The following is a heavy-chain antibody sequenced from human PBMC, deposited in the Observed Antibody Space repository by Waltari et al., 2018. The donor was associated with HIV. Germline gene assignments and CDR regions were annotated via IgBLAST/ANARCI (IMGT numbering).Heavy chain of an antibody. CDR2: LDTENDET. J-gene: IGHJ4*02. Sequence: QVQLVQSGGEVKKPGASVKVSCKVSGYRLIELSMHWVRQAPGKGLEWMGGLDTENDETSYAQKFQGRVTMTDDTSTDTAYMELSSLKSEDTAVYYCVTGYDTSGQSPTMGDYWGQGTLVTVSS. CDR1: GYRLIELS. CDR3: VTGYDTSGQSPTMGDY. D-gene: IGHD3-22*01. V-gene: IGHV1-24*01.